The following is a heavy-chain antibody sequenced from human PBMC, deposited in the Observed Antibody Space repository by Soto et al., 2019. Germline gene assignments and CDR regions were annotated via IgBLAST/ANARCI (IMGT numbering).Heavy chain of an antibody. CDR2: ISWNSASI. D-gene: IGHD5-18*01. CDR1: GFTFDDYA. Sequence: EVQLVESGGALVQPGRSLRLSCAASGFTFDDYAMHWVRQAPGKGPEWVSGISWNSASIGYADSVKGRFTISRDNAKNXXXXQXXXXXXXXXAXXXCXKDFTTMVIMCDYWGQGTLVTVSS. V-gene: IGHV3-9*01. J-gene: IGHJ4*02. CDR3: XKDFTTMVIMCDY.